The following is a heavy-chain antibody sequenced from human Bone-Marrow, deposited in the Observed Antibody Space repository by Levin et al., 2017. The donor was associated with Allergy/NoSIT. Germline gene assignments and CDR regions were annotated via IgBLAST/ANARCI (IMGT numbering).Heavy chain of an antibody. J-gene: IGHJ6*02. D-gene: IGHD5-18*01. V-gene: IGHV3-30-3*01. Sequence: GESLKISCAASGFTFSSYAMHWVRQAPGKGLEWVAVISYDGSNKYYADSVKGRFTISRDNSKNTLYLQMNSLRAEDTAVYYCARDQRGYSYGYEFAFYYYYGMDVWGQGTTVTVSS. CDR1: GFTFSSYA. CDR3: ARDQRGYSYGYEFAFYYYYGMDV. CDR2: ISYDGSNK.